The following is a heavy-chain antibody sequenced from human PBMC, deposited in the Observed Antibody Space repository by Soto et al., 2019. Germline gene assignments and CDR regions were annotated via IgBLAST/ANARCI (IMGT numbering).Heavy chain of an antibody. CDR3: ARSQGSSTSLEIYYYYYYGMDV. D-gene: IGHD2-2*01. Sequence: QVQLVQSGAEVKKPGSSVKVSCKASGGTFTSKAITGVRQAPDQGLEWMGGIFPISEPTNYAQKFQGRVTIPADESKSTAYMELSSMRSEDTAVYYCARSQGSSTSLEIYYYYYYGMDVWGQGTTVTVSS. J-gene: IGHJ6*02. V-gene: IGHV1-69*01. CDR1: GGTFTSKA. CDR2: IFPISEPT.